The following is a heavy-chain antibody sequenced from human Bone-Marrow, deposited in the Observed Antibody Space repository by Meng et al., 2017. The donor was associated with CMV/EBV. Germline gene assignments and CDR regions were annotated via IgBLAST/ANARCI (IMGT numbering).Heavy chain of an antibody. CDR2: INPSGGST. V-gene: IGHV1-46*01. J-gene: IGHJ6*02. CDR1: GYTFTGYY. Sequence: ASVKVSCKASGYTFTGYYMHWVRQAPGQGLEWMGIINPSGGSTSYAQKFQGRVTMTRDTTTSTVYMELSSLRSEDTAVYYCARDPVVVPAAQVGMDFWGQGTTVTVSS. D-gene: IGHD2-2*01. CDR3: ARDPVVVPAAQVGMDF.